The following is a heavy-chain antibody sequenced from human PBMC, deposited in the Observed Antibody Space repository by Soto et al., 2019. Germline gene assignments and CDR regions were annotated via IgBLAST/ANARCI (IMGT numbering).Heavy chain of an antibody. CDR3: ARAPMVLTRSYFDS. V-gene: IGHV4-59*01. Sequence: SETLSLTCTVSDGSISNFYWSWIRQPPGKRLEWIGYISSSGNTNYNPPLKSRVSISVDTSKNQFSLNLTSVTAADTAVYYCARAPMVLTRSYFDSWGQGTPVTVSS. CDR1: DGSISNFY. CDR2: ISSSGNT. J-gene: IGHJ4*02. D-gene: IGHD3-22*01.